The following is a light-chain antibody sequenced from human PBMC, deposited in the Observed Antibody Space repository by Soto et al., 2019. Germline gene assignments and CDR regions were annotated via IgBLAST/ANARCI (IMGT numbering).Light chain of an antibody. CDR3: QQYGSSPWT. Sequence: EIVLTQAPGTLCLSTGERATLSCRASQSVSSSYLAWYQQKPGQAPRLLIYGSSSRATVIPDRFSGSGSGTDFTLTISRLEPEDFAVYYCQQYGSSPWTFGQVTKVDNK. J-gene: IGKJ1*01. CDR2: GSS. V-gene: IGKV3-20*01. CDR1: QSVSSSY.